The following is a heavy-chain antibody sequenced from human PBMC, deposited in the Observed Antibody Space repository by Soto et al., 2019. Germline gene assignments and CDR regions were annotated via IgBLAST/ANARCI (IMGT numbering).Heavy chain of an antibody. CDR3: ARGGSAMDTGYYYGMDV. D-gene: IGHD5-18*01. J-gene: IGHJ6*02. CDR2: IIPIFGTA. V-gene: IGHV1-69*12. Sequence: QVQLVQSGAEVKKPGSSVKVSCKASGGTFSSYAISWVRQAPGQGLEWMGGIIPIFGTANYAQKFQGRVTITADESTSTAYMELSSLRSEDTAVYYCARGGSAMDTGYYYGMDVWGQGTTVTVSS. CDR1: GGTFSSYA.